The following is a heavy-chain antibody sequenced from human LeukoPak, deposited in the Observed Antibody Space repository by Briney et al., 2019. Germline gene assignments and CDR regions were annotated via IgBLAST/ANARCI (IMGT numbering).Heavy chain of an antibody. Sequence: SETLSLTCTVSGGSISSYYWSWIRQPPGKGQEWIGYIYYSGSTNYNPSLNSRVTISVDTSKNQFSLKLSSVTAADTAVYYCARSGEKGYYGSGSQYYYCMDVWGKGTTVTVSS. CDR2: IYYSGST. CDR1: GGSISSYY. D-gene: IGHD3-10*01. V-gene: IGHV4-59*01. J-gene: IGHJ6*03. CDR3: ARSGEKGYYGSGSQYYYCMDV.